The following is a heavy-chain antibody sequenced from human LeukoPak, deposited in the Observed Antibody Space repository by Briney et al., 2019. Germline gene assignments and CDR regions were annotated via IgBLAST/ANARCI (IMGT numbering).Heavy chain of an antibody. J-gene: IGHJ4*02. V-gene: IGHV3-48*03. CDR2: ISSSGSTI. CDR3: ARGNYGDPYYFDY. D-gene: IGHD4-17*01. Sequence: PGGSLRLSCAASGFTFSSYEMNWVRQAPGKGLEWGSYISSSGSTIYYADSVKGRFTISRDNAKNSLYLQMNSLRAEDTAVYYCARGNYGDPYYFDYWGQGTLVTVSS. CDR1: GFTFSSYE.